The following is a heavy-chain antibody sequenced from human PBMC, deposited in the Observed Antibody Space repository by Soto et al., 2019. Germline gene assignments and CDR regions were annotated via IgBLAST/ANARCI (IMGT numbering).Heavy chain of an antibody. J-gene: IGHJ5*02. V-gene: IGHV3-30-3*01. D-gene: IGHD5-18*01. CDR1: GFTFSSYA. CDR3: ARAGIQLWLLGWFDP. Sequence: SGGSLRLSCAASGFTFSSYAMHWVRQAPGKGLEWVAVISYDGSNKYYADSVKGRFTISRDNSKNTLYLQMNSLRAEDTAVYYCARAGIQLWLLGWFDPWGQGTLVTVSS. CDR2: ISYDGSNK.